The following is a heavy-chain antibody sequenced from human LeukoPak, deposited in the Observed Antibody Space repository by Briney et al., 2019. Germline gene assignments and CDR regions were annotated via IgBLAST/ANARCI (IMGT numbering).Heavy chain of an antibody. V-gene: IGHV3-33*01. J-gene: IGHJ4*02. CDR1: GVSFRDYG. CDR2: IWFDGSNA. D-gene: IGHD4-17*01. Sequence: GGSLRLSCAPSGVSFRDYGMVSVRQAPHEGLEWGAFIWFDGSNAHFADAVQRRFTFSRDNSKNTLYLQMNSLRPEDTALYFCARDVKKNYGDYFDYWGQGTLVTVSS. CDR3: ARDVKKNYGDYFDY.